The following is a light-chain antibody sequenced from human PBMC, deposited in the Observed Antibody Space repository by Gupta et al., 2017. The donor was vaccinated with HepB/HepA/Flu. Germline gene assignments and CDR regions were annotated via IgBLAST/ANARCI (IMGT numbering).Light chain of an antibody. V-gene: IGLV3-19*01. CDR3: NSRDSSGNHWV. CDR2: GKN. J-gene: IGLJ3*02. CDR1: SLRTSY. Sequence: SELAQDPAVSVALGQTVRITGQGDSLRTSYASWYQQKPGHAPVLGIYGKNNRPSGIPDRFSGSSSGNTASLTITGAQAEDEADYYCNSRDSSGNHWVFGGGTKLTVL.